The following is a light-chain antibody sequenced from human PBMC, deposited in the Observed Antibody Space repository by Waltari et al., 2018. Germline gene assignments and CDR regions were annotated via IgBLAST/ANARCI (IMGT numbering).Light chain of an antibody. CDR1: SSDVGGHDY. V-gene: IGLV2-14*01. Sequence: QSALTQPASVSGSPGQSITISCTGTSSDVGGHDYVSWYQQHPGKAPKLMIYVVSKRPSGVSDRFSGSKSGHTASLTISGLQAEYEADYYCSSYTSINTFVFGTGTKVTVL. CDR3: SSYTSINTFV. CDR2: VVS. J-gene: IGLJ1*01.